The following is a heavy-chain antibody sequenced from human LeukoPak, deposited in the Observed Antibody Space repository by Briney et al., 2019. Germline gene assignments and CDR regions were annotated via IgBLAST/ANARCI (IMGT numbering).Heavy chain of an antibody. Sequence: SETLSLTCTVSGGSISSGDYYWSWIRQPPGKGLEWIGYIYYSGSTYYNPSLKSRVTISVDTSKNQFSLKLSSVTAADTAVYYCARIHWFGELLTRKFDPWGQGTLVTVSS. CDR1: GGSISSGDYY. J-gene: IGHJ5*02. CDR2: IYYSGST. CDR3: ARIHWFGELLTRKFDP. V-gene: IGHV4-30-4*01. D-gene: IGHD3-10*01.